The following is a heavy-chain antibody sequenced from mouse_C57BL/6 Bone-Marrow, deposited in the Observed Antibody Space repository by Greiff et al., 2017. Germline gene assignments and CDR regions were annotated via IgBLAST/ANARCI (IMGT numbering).Heavy chain of an antibody. CDR2: ISSGGSYT. J-gene: IGHJ1*03. CDR1: GFTFSSYG. Sequence: DVKLVESGGDLVKPGGSLKLSCAASGFTFSSYGMSWVRQTPDKRLEWVATISSGGSYTYYPDSVKGRFTISRDNAKNTLYLQMSSLKSEDTAMYYCARRGVHYYGSSYGRYFDVWGTGTTVTVSS. CDR3: ARRGVHYYGSSYGRYFDV. D-gene: IGHD1-1*01. V-gene: IGHV5-6*02.